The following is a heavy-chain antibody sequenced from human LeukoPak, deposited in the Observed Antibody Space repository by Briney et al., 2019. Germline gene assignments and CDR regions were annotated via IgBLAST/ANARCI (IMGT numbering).Heavy chain of an antibody. V-gene: IGHV1-69*13. J-gene: IGHJ5*02. CDR2: IIPIFGTA. Sequence: SVKVSCKASGGTFSSYAIGWVRQAPGQGLEWMGGIIPIFGTANYAQKFQGRVTITADESTSTAYMELSSLRSEDTAVYYCATLIQYYYGSGSSNWFDPWGQGTLVTVSS. CDR1: GGTFSSYA. D-gene: IGHD3-10*01. CDR3: ATLIQYYYGSGSSNWFDP.